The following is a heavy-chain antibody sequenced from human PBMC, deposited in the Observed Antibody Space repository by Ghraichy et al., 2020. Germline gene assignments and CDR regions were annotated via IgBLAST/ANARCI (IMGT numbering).Heavy chain of an antibody. CDR2: ISSDSRYI. D-gene: IGHD6-19*01. CDR3: TRDLGTGWSLDY. CDR1: EITFSTYS. Sequence: GGSLRLSCVASEITFSTYSMNWVRQAPGKGLEWVSGISSDSRYIYYVDSVKGRFTISRDNARNSLYLQMNSLRAEDTAVYYCTRDLGTGWSLDYWGQGTLVTVPS. V-gene: IGHV3-21*06. J-gene: IGHJ4*02.